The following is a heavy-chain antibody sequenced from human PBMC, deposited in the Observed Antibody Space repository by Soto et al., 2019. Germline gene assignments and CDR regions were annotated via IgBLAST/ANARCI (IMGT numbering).Heavy chain of an antibody. CDR2: IYPGDSDT. J-gene: IGHJ6*02. V-gene: IGHV5-51*01. CDR1: GYSFTNYW. Sequence: PGESLKISCKGSGYSFTNYWIGWVRQMPGKGLEWMGIIYPGDSDTRYSPSFQGQVTISADKSVSTAYLQWSSLKASDTAMYYCARHGYSGYDTWGGYYYGMDVWGQGTTVTVSS. D-gene: IGHD5-12*01. CDR3: ARHGYSGYDTWGGYYYGMDV.